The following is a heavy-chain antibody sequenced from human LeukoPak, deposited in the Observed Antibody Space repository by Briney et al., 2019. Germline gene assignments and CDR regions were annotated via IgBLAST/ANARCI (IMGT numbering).Heavy chain of an antibody. CDR2: IKQDGSEK. CDR3: ARLDITVACTCWFDP. V-gene: IGHV3-7*01. J-gene: IGHJ5*02. CDR1: GFTFSSYW. Sequence: GGSLRLSCAASGFTFSSYWMSWVRQAPGKGLEWVANIKQDGSEKYYVDSVKGRFTISRDNAKNSLYLQMNSLRAEDTAVYYCARLDITVACTCWFDPWGQGTLVTVSS. D-gene: IGHD6-19*01.